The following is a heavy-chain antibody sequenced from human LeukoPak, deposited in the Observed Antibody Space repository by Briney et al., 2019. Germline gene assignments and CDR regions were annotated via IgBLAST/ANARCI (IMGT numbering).Heavy chain of an antibody. J-gene: IGHJ4*02. CDR1: GGSISSYY. CDR2: IYYSGST. Sequence: SETLSLTCTVSGGSISSYYWSWIRQLPGKGLEWIGYIYYSGSTNYKPSLKSRVTISVDTSKNQFSLKLSSVTAADTAVYYCAREEGTGDFDYWGQGTLVTVSS. CDR3: AREEGTGDFDY. V-gene: IGHV4-59*12. D-gene: IGHD3/OR15-3a*01.